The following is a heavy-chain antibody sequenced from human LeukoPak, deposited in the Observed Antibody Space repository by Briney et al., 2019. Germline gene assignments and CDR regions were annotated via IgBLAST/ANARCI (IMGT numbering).Heavy chain of an antibody. D-gene: IGHD1-26*01. J-gene: IGHJ4*02. CDR1: GGTFSSYT. CDR3: ARVGGSYGFDY. CDR2: IIPILGIA. V-gene: IGHV1-69*02. Sequence: SVKVSCKASGGTFSSYTISWVRQAPGQGLEWMGRIIPILGIANYAQKFQGRVTITADKSTSTAHMELSSLRSEDTAVYYCARVGGSYGFDYWGQGTLVTVSS.